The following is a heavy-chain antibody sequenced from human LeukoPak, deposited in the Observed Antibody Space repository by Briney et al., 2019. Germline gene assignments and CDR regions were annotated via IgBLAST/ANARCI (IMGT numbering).Heavy chain of an antibody. Sequence: PGGSLRLSCAASGFTFSSYSMNWVRQAPGKGLEWVSSISSSSSYVYYADSVKGRFTISRDNAKNSLYLQMNNLRAEDTAVYYCARDKLGRAREYSTTYGMDVWGQGTTVTVSS. CDR1: GFTFSSYS. J-gene: IGHJ6*02. V-gene: IGHV3-21*01. CDR3: ARDKLGRAREYSTTYGMDV. CDR2: ISSSSSYV. D-gene: IGHD6-6*01.